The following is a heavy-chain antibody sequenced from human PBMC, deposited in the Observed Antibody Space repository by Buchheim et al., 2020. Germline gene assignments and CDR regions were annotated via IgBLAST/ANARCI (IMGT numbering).Heavy chain of an antibody. D-gene: IGHD3-16*01. CDR3: AGGSRYYYYYYMDV. V-gene: IGHV3-33*01. CDR1: GFTFSSYG. CDR2: IWYDGSNK. Sequence: QVQLVESGGGVVQPGRSLRLSCAASGFTFSSYGMHWVRQAPGKGLEWVAVIWYDGSNKYYADPVKGRFTISRANSKNTLYLQMNSLRAEDTAVYYCAGGSRYYYYYYMDVWGKGTT. J-gene: IGHJ6*03.